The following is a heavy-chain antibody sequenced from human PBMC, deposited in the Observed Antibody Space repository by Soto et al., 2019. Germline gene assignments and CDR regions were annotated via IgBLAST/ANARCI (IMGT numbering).Heavy chain of an antibody. V-gene: IGHV1-2*02. Sequence: ASVKVSCKASGYTFTGYYMHWVRQAPGQGLEWMGWINPNSGGTNYAQKFQGRVTMTRDTSISTAYMELSRLRSDDTAVYYCASDSPYSSSWYRDYYNGMDVWGQGTTVTVSS. CDR3: ASDSPYSSSWYRDYYNGMDV. D-gene: IGHD6-13*01. J-gene: IGHJ6*02. CDR1: GYTFTGYY. CDR2: INPNSGGT.